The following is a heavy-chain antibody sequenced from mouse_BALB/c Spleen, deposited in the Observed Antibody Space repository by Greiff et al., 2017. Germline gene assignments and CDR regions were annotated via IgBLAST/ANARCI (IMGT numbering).Heavy chain of an antibody. CDR3: ARDAIWYFDV. CDR1: GFTFSDFY. Sequence: EVKVVESGGGLVQPGGSLRLSCATSGFTFSDFYMEWVRQPPGKRLEWIAASRNKANDYTTEYSASVKGRFIVSRDTSQSILYLQMNALRAEDTAIYYCARDAIWYFDVWGAGTTVTVSS. J-gene: IGHJ1*01. CDR2: SRNKANDYTT. V-gene: IGHV7-1*02.